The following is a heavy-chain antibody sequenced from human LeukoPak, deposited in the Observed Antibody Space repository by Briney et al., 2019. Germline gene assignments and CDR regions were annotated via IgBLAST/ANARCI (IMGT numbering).Heavy chain of an antibody. CDR3: ARVYGASPAFDI. Sequence: ASVKVSCKASGYTFTGYYMHWVRQAPGQGLEWMGRINPNSGGTNYAQKFQGRVTMTRDTSISTAYMELSRLRSDDTAVYYSARVYGASPAFDIWGQGTMVTVSS. D-gene: IGHD4-17*01. CDR2: INPNSGGT. V-gene: IGHV1-2*06. CDR1: GYTFTGYY. J-gene: IGHJ3*02.